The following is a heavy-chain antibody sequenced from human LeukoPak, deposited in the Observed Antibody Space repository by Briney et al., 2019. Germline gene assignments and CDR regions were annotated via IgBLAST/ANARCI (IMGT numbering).Heavy chain of an antibody. CDR1: GFTFDDYA. V-gene: IGHV3-11*06. CDR3: ARDPRTVRI. Sequence: GGSLRLSCAASGFTFDDYAMHWVRQAPGKGLEWLSYISGNSGDTNYADSVKGRFTISRDNAKNSLYLQMNSLRVEDTAVYYCARDPRTVRIWGQGTLVTVSS. CDR2: ISGNSGDT. D-gene: IGHD1-1*01. J-gene: IGHJ4*02.